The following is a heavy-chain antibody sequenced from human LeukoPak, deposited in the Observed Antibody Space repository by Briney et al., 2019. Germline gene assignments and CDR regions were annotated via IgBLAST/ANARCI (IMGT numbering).Heavy chain of an antibody. CDR1: GDSVSSNSAA. Sequence: SQTLSLTCVISGDSVSSNSAAWNWIRQTPSRGLECLGRAYYRSKWCNDYAASVRGRITINADTSKNQFSLQLDSMTPEDTGVYYCARGWDHEGHWGQGTLVTVS. V-gene: IGHV6-1*01. D-gene: IGHD1-14*01. CDR3: ARGWDHEGH. CDR2: AYYRSKWCN. J-gene: IGHJ4*02.